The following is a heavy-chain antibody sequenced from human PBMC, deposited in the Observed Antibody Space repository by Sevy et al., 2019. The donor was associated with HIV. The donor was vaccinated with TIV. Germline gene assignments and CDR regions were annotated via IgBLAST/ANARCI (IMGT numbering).Heavy chain of an antibody. CDR1: GFTVSSNY. V-gene: IGHV3-53*01. CDR3: ARDYGSGSPQKYYYYGMDV. D-gene: IGHD3-10*01. J-gene: IGHJ6*02. Sequence: GGSLRLSCAASGFTVSSNYMSWVRQAPGKELEWVSVMYSGGSTYYADSVKGRFTISRDNSKNTLYLQMNSLRAEDTAVYYCARDYGSGSPQKYYYYGMDVWGQGTTVTVSS. CDR2: MYSGGST.